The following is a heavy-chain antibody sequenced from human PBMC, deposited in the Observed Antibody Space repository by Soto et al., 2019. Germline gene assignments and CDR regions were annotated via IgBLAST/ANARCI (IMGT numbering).Heavy chain of an antibody. CDR3: ARGSYGDY. D-gene: IGHD1-26*01. Sequence: QVHLVQSGAEVKKPGASVKVCCKGSGYGFTTYGTTWVRQAPGQGLEWMAWISAHNGNTNYAQKLQGRVTVTRDTSTSTAYMELRSLRSDDTAVYYCARGSYGDYWGQGAPVTVSS. J-gene: IGHJ4*02. CDR1: GYGFTTYG. CDR2: ISAHNGNT. V-gene: IGHV1-18*01.